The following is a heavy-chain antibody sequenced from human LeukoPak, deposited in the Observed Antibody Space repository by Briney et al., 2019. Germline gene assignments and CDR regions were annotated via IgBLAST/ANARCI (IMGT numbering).Heavy chain of an antibody. Sequence: PGGSLRLSCAAPGFTFSDYYMSWIRQAPGKGLEWVSYISSSGSTIYYADSVKGRFTISRDNAKNSLYLQMNSLRAEDTAVYYCARAGSADVHIVVVPAAIYYYGMDVWGQGTTVTVSS. D-gene: IGHD2-2*01. CDR3: ARAGSADVHIVVVPAAIYYYGMDV. CDR2: ISSSGSTI. CDR1: GFTFSDYY. V-gene: IGHV3-11*01. J-gene: IGHJ6*02.